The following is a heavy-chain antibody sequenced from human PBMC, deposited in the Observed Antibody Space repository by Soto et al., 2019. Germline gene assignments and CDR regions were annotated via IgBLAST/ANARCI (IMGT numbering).Heavy chain of an antibody. CDR1: GGTFSSYA. CDR2: IIPIFGTA. D-gene: IGHD3-3*01. Sequence: ASVKVSCKASGGTFSSYAISWVRQAPGQGLEWMGGIIPIFGTANYAQKFQGRVTITADESTSTAYMELSSLRSEDTAVYYCARATISDPYDFWSGPHPRFDYWGQGTLVTVSS. V-gene: IGHV1-69*13. J-gene: IGHJ4*02. CDR3: ARATISDPYDFWSGPHPRFDY.